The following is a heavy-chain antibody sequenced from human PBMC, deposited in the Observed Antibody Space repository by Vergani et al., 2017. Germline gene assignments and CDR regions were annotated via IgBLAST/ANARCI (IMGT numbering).Heavy chain of an antibody. V-gene: IGHV1-8*01. CDR2: MKPNSGNT. CDR1: GYTFTSYD. CDR3: ARAWRYCSSTSCSYNWFDP. J-gene: IGHJ5*02. D-gene: IGHD2-2*01. Sequence: QVQLVQSGAEVKKPGASVKVSCKASGYTFTSYDINWVRQATGQGLEWMGWMKPNSGNTGYAQKFQGRVNMTRNTSISTAYMELSSLRSEDTAVYYCARAWRYCSSTSCSYNWFDPWGQGTLVTVSS.